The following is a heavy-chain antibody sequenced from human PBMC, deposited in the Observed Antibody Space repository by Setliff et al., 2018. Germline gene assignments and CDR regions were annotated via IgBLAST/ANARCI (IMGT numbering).Heavy chain of an antibody. J-gene: IGHJ3*02. D-gene: IGHD1-1*01. CDR2: IYSGGST. CDR1: GFTVSSNY. V-gene: IGHV3-53*01. CDR3: ARGGDAYNQNAFDI. Sequence: QPGGSLRLSCAASGFTVSSNYMSWVRQAPGKGLEWVSVIYSGGSTYYADSVKGRFTIPRENARNSLYLQMNSLRAGDTAVYYCARGGDAYNQNAFDIWGRGTMVTVSS.